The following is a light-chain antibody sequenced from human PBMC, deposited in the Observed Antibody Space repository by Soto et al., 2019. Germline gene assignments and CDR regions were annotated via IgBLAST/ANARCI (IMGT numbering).Light chain of an antibody. CDR1: QSINSDY. CDR3: QEYCSTSYS. V-gene: IGKV3-20*01. CDR2: GAY. J-gene: IGKJ2*01. Sequence: EIVLTQSPGTLSLSPGERATLSCRTSQSINSDYLAWYQQKPGQAPRLLIYGAYFRSAGIPDRFRGSGSGTAFTLIISRLEPEDFGVYYCQEYCSTSYSLGQGTRLEIK.